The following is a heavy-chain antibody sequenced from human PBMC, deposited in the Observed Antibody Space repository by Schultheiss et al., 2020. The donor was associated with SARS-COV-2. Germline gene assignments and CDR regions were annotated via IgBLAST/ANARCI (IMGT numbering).Heavy chain of an antibody. D-gene: IGHD2-2*01. CDR3: GHRRSCSSTGCSYYFDY. CDR2: IYWNDDK. CDR1: GFSLSTSGVG. Sequence: SGPTLVKPTPTLTLTCTFSGFSLSTSGVGVGWIRQPPGKALEWLALIYWNDDKRYSPSLKSRLTITKDTSKNQVVLTMTNMDPVDTATYYCGHRRSCSSTGCSYYFDYWGQGTLVTVSS. J-gene: IGHJ4*02. V-gene: IGHV2-5*01.